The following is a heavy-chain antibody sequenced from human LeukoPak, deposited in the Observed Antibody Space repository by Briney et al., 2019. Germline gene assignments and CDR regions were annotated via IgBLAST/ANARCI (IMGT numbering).Heavy chain of an antibody. CDR3: ARDNTAMVDY. CDR2: IYYSGST. V-gene: IGHV4-30-4*08. D-gene: IGHD5-18*01. J-gene: IGHJ4*02. Sequence: SETLSLTCTVSGGSISSSSYYWSWIRQPPGKGLEWIGYIYYSGSTYYNPSLKSRVTISVDTSKNQFSLKLSSVTAADTAVYYCARDNTAMVDYWGQGTLVTVSS. CDR1: GGSISSSSYY.